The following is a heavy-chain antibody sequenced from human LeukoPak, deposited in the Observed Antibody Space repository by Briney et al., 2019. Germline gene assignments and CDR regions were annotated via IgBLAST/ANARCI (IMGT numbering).Heavy chain of an antibody. V-gene: IGHV3-23*01. Sequence: GGSLRLSCAASGFSFGSYAMGWTRQAPGQGLEWVSAISGSGSHANYAESVKGRFTISRDNSKNTLYLQMHSLIAADTAVYYCGSGPVGTTVPWGQGTLITVSS. CDR1: GFSFGSYA. J-gene: IGHJ5*02. D-gene: IGHD1-1*01. CDR2: ISGSGSHA. CDR3: GSGPVGTTVP.